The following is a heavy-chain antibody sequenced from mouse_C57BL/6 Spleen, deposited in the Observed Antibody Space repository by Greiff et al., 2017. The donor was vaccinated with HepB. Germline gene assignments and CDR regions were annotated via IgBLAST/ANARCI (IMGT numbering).Heavy chain of an antibody. D-gene: IGHD1-1*01. Sequence: VQLQESGPELVKPGASVKISCKASGYAFSSSWMNWVKQRPGKGLEWIGRIYPGDGDTNYNGKFKGKATLTADKSSSTAYMQLSSLTSEDSAVYFCASKEVTTVVAPGNAMDYWGQGTSVTVSS. CDR1: GYAFSSSW. V-gene: IGHV1-82*01. CDR3: ASKEVTTVVAPGNAMDY. CDR2: IYPGDGDT. J-gene: IGHJ4*01.